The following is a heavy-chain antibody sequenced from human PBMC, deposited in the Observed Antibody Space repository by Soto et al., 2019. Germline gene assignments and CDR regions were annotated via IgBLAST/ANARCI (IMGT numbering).Heavy chain of an antibody. CDR2: ISPINGKA. Sequence: GASVTVSCKASGYTFTSYGISWVRQAPGQGLEWMGWISPINGKANYAQKFQGRVTITADKSTSTAYMELSSLRSEDTAVYYCAYYYDSSGYYNWFDPWGQGTLVTVSS. J-gene: IGHJ5*02. D-gene: IGHD3-22*01. CDR3: AYYYDSSGYYNWFDP. CDR1: GYTFTSYG. V-gene: IGHV1-69*10.